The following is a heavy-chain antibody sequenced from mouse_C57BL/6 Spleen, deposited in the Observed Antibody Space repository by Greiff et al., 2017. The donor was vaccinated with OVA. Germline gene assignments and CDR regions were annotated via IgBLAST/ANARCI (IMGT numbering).Heavy chain of an antibody. CDR3: ARDGYYYYAMDY. J-gene: IGHJ4*01. CDR1: GFTFSDYG. D-gene: IGHD2-3*01. Sequence: EVQRVESGGGLVKPGGSLKLSCAASGFTFSDYGMHWVRQAPEKGLGWVAYISSGSSTIYYADTVKGRFTISRDNAKNTLFLQMTSLRSEDTAMYYCARDGYYYYAMDYWGQGTSVTVSS. CDR2: ISSGSSTI. V-gene: IGHV5-17*01.